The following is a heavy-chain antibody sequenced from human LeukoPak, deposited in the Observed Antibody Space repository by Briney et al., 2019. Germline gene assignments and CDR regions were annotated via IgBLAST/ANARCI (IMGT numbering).Heavy chain of an antibody. CDR2: INPNSGGT. D-gene: IGHD2-8*01. CDR1: GYTFTGYY. CDR3: ARDPSYCTNGVCYSAYDY. J-gene: IGHJ4*02. V-gene: IGHV1-2*02. Sequence: ASVKVSCKASGYTFTGYYMHWVRPAPGQGLAWMGWINPNSGGTNYAQKFQGRVTMTRDTSISTAYMELSRLRSDDTAVYYCARDPSYCTNGVCYSAYDYWGQGTLVTVSS.